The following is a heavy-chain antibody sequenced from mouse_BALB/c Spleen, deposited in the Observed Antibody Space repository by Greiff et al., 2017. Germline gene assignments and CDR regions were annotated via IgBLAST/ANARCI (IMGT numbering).Heavy chain of an antibody. CDR2: IYPGNVNT. V-gene: IGHV1S56*01. J-gene: IGHJ4*01. CDR3: ARVGYRYDDYYAMDY. Sequence: VKLMESGPELVKPGASVRISCKASGYTFTSYYIHWVKQRPGQGLEWIGWIYPGNVNTKYNEKFKGKATLTADKSSSTAYMQLSSLTSEDSAVYFCARVGYRYDDYYAMDYWGQGTSVTVSS. CDR1: GYTFTSYY. D-gene: IGHD2-14*01.